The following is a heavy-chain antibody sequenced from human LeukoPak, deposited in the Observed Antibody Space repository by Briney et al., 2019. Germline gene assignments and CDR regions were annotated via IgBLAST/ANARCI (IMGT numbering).Heavy chain of an antibody. CDR1: GFTFSSYA. V-gene: IGHV3-23*01. J-gene: IGHJ4*02. CDR2: ITGSGDST. CDR3: AAVTPPDY. Sequence: GGSLRLSCAASGFTFSSYAMSWVRQAPGKGLEWVSAITGSGDSTYYADSVRGRFTISRDNSKNTLFLQMNTLRAEDTAVYYCAAVTPPDYWGQGTLVTVSS. D-gene: IGHD4-23*01.